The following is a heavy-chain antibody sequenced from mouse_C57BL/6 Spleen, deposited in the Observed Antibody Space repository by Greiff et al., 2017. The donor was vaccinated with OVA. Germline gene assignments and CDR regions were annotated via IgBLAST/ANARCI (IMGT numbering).Heavy chain of an antibody. CDR1: GYTFTSYW. J-gene: IGHJ2*01. Sequence: VQLQQPGAELVRPGSSVKLSCKASGYTFTSYWMHWVKQRPIQGLEWIGNIDPSDSDTHYNQKFKDKATLTVDKSSSTAYMQLSSLTSEDSAVYYCARSRSNYVFDYWGQGTTLTVSS. D-gene: IGHD2-5*01. CDR3: ARSRSNYVFDY. CDR2: IDPSDSDT. V-gene: IGHV1-52*01.